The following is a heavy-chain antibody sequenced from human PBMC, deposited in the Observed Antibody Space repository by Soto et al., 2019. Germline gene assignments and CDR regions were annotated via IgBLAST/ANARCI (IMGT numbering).Heavy chain of an antibody. D-gene: IGHD2-15*01. CDR2: ISSSSSYI. CDR3: ARRGVVVAAMRSRALDY. CDR1: GFTFSSYI. J-gene: IGHJ4*02. V-gene: IGHV3-21*01. Sequence: PGGSLRLSCAASGFTFSSYIMNWVRQAPGKGLEWVSSISSSSSYIYYADSVKGRFTISRDNAKNSLYLQMNSLRAEDTAVYYCARRGVVVAAMRSRALDYWGQGTLVTVSS.